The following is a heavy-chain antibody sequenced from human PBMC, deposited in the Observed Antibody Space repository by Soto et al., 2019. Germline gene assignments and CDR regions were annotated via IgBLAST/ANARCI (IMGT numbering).Heavy chain of an antibody. CDR3: ATALGYYYGMDV. Sequence: GGSLRLSCAASGFTVSSNYMSWVRQAPGKGLEWVSVIYSGGSTYYADSVKGRFTISRDNSKNTLYLQMNSLRAEDTAVYYCATALGYYYGMDVWGQGTTVTVSS. CDR1: GFTVSSNY. V-gene: IGHV3-53*01. J-gene: IGHJ6*02. D-gene: IGHD3-10*01. CDR2: IYSGGST.